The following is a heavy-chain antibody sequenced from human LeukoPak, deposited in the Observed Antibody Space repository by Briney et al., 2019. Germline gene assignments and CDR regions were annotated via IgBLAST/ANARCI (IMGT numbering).Heavy chain of an antibody. J-gene: IGHJ4*02. V-gene: IGHV3-33*01. CDR2: IWYDGSNK. CDR1: RFTFSNYG. Sequence: PGGSLRLSCAASRFTFSNYGMHWVRQAPGKGLEWVAVIWYDGSNKYYADSVKGRFTISRDNSKNTLYLQMNSLRAEDTAVYYCARDPSSLRDSFDFWGQGTLVTVSS. CDR3: ARDPSSLRDSFDF.